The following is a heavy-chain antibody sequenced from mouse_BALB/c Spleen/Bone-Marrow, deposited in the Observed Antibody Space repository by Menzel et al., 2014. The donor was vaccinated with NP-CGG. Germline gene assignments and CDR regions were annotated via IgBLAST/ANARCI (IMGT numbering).Heavy chain of an antibody. V-gene: IGHV1S135*01. CDR3: ARNHFGSNSLGY. CDR2: IDPYYGGT. J-gene: IGHJ3*01. CDR1: GYSFTGYN. D-gene: IGHD1-1*01. Sequence: EVQRVESGPELEKPGASVKISCKASGYSFTGYNTNWVKQSDGRSLEWIGNIDPYYGGTSYNQKFRGKATLTVDKSSSTAYMQLTSLTSEDSAVYYCARNHFGSNSLGYWGQGTLVTVSA.